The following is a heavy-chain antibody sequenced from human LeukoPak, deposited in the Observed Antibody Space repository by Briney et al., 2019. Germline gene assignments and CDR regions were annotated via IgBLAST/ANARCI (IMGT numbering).Heavy chain of an antibody. CDR1: GYSFTSYW. J-gene: IGHJ4*02. D-gene: IGHD1-26*01. Sequence: GESLKISNKGSGYSFTSYWIGWVRQMPGKGLEWMGIIYPGHSDTRYSPSVQGQVTISADKSIRTAYLQWSSLKASDTAMYYCARQSPQYSGSYWSFDLWGQETLVTVSS. CDR2: IYPGHSDT. CDR3: ARQSPQYSGSYWSFDL. V-gene: IGHV5-51*01.